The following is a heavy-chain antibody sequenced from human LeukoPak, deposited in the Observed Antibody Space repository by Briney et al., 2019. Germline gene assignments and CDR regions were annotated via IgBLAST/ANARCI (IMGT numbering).Heavy chain of an antibody. J-gene: IGHJ3*02. CDR1: GFTFSSYA. Sequence: GRSLRLSCAASGFTFSSYAMHWVRQAPGKGLEWVAVISYDGSNKYYADSVKGRFTISRDNSKNTLYPQMNSLRAEDTAVYYCARDMASGWYDAFDIWGQGTMVTVSS. CDR3: ARDMASGWYDAFDI. D-gene: IGHD6-19*01. V-gene: IGHV3-30-3*01. CDR2: ISYDGSNK.